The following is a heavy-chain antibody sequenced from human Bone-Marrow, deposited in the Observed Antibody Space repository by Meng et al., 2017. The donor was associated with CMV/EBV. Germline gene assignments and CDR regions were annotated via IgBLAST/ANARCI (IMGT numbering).Heavy chain of an antibody. CDR2: IWYDGSNK. D-gene: IGHD3-3*01. CDR1: GFTFSSYG. CDR3: TREENDFWSGYPDRFDY. Sequence: GGSLRLSCAASGFTFSSYGMHWVRQAPGKGLEWVAVIWYDGSNKYYADSVKGRFTISRDNSKNTLYLQMNSLRAEDTAVYYCTREENDFWSGYPDRFDYWGQGTLVTVSS. J-gene: IGHJ4*02. V-gene: IGHV3-33*01.